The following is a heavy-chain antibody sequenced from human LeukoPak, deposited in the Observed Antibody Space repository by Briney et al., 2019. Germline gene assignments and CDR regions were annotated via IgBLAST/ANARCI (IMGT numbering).Heavy chain of an antibody. V-gene: IGHV3-7*01. CDR1: GFTFSSYW. CDR2: IKQDGSEK. J-gene: IGHJ6*03. CDR3: ARGLVVAKPWWGIDYYYYYVDV. D-gene: IGHD2-15*01. Sequence: PGGSLRLSCAASGFTFSSYWMSWVRQAPGKGLEWVANIKQDGSEKYYVDSVKGRFTISRDNAKNSLYLQMNSLRAEDTAVYYCARGLVVAKPWWGIDYYYYYVDVWGKGTTVTVSS.